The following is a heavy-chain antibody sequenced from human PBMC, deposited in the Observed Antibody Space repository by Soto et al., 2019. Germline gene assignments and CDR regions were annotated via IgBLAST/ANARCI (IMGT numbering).Heavy chain of an antibody. D-gene: IGHD2-15*01. CDR1: GYSVSSSDYY. V-gene: IGHV4-39*01. J-gene: IGHJ6*02. CDR2: MFYSGLT. CDR3: APLTVSLSGPYGIHV. Sequence: KPSETLSLTCSVYGYSVSSSDYYWAWIRQPPGKGLEWIGSMFYSGLTYYNPSLKSRVTLSVDTSKNHFSVRLNSVTAADTAVYYCAPLTVSLSGPYGIHVWGQGTTVTVSS.